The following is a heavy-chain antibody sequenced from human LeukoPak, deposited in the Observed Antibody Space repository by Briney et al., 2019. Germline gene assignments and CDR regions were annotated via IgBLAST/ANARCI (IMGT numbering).Heavy chain of an antibody. V-gene: IGHV1-69*06. D-gene: IGHD5-18*01. Sequence: SVKVSCKASGGTFSSYAISWVRQAPRQGLEWMGGIIPIFGTANYAQKFQGRVTITADKSTSTAYMELSSLRSEDTAVYYCAREGYSYGYDYWGQGTLVTVSS. J-gene: IGHJ4*02. CDR1: GGTFSSYA. CDR2: IIPIFGTA. CDR3: AREGYSYGYDY.